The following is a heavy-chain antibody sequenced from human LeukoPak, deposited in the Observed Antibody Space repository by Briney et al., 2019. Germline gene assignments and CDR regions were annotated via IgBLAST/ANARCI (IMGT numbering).Heavy chain of an antibody. CDR1: GGSISSSSYY. J-gene: IGHJ4*02. Sequence: SQTLSLTCTVSGGSISSSSYYWGWIRQPPGKGLEWIGEINHSGSTNYNPSLKSRVTISVDTSKNQFSLKLSSVTAADTAVYYCARGRYSSSWYRRDFDYWGQGTLVTVSS. D-gene: IGHD6-13*01. V-gene: IGHV4-39*07. CDR2: INHSGST. CDR3: ARGRYSSSWYRRDFDY.